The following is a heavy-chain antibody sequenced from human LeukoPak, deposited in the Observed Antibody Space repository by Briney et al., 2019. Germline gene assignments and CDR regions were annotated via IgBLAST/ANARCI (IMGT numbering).Heavy chain of an antibody. CDR1: GYTFTNYA. J-gene: IGHJ4*02. V-gene: IGHV7-4-1*01. CDR3: ARDGGVASHDY. D-gene: IGHD3-3*01. Sequence: ASVKVSCKASGYTFTNYAMNWVRQAPGQGLEWMGWINTNNGNPSYAQGFTGRFVFSLDTSVSTAYLQIGSLKAEDTAVYYCARDGGVASHDYWGQGTLVTVPS. CDR2: INTNNGNP.